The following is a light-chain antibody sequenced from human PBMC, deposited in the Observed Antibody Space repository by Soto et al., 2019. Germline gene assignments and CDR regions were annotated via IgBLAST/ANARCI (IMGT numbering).Light chain of an antibody. CDR2: LAS. V-gene: IGKV3-20*01. CDR3: QQYGSSPLIT. CDR1: QSVSNN. Sequence: EIVMTQSPATLSVSPGERATLSCRASQSVSNNLAWYQQKPGQAPRLLIYLASTRATGIPARFSGSGSGTDFTLTISRLEPEDFAVYYCQQYGSSPLITFGQGTRLEIK. J-gene: IGKJ5*01.